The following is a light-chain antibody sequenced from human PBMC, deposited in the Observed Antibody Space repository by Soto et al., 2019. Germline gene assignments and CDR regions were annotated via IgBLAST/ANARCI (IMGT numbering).Light chain of an antibody. CDR3: YSCAGGGIYV. CDR1: TSDVGTYNF. CDR2: EGT. Sequence: QSALTQPASLSGSPGQSITISCTGTTSDVGTYNFVSWYQQQPGNAPTLIIYEGTKRPSGVSNRFAGSKSGSTSSLTISGLQAEDESDFYCYSCAGGGIYVFGTGTKLTVL. J-gene: IGLJ1*01. V-gene: IGLV2-23*01.